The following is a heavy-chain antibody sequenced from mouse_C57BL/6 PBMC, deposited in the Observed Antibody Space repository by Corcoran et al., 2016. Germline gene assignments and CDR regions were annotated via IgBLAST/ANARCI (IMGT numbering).Heavy chain of an antibody. CDR1: GYTFTTYG. D-gene: IGHD2-10*02. J-gene: IGHJ3*01. V-gene: IGHV9-3*01. CDR3: AREGPSPFAY. CDR2: INTYSGVP. Sequence: QIQLVQSGPELKKPGETVKISCKASGYTFTTYGMSWVKQAPGKGLKWMGWINTYSGVPTYADDFKGRFAFSLETSASTAYLQINNLKNEDTATYFCAREGPSPFAYWGQGTLVTVSA.